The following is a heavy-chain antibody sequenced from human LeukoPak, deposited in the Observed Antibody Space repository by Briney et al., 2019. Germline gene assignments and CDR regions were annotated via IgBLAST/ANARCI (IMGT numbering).Heavy chain of an antibody. CDR3: ARALGGPYDYVWGTYRYPFDY. Sequence: SETLSLTCAVSGYSISSGYCWGWIRQPPGKGLEWIGSMCHSGSTYYNPSLKSRVTLSVDTSKNQFSLKLSSVTAADTAVYYCARALGGPYDYVWGTYRYPFDYWGQGTLVTVSS. D-gene: IGHD3-16*02. V-gene: IGHV4-38-2*01. CDR2: MCHSGST. J-gene: IGHJ4*02. CDR1: GYSISSGYC.